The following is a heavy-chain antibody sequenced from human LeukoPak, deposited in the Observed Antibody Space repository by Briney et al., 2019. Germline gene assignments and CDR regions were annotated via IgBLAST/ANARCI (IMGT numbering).Heavy chain of an antibody. J-gene: IGHJ4*02. V-gene: IGHV3-21*01. CDR3: ARDPLRYLRVGHYDY. CDR2: IDYDSSHI. D-gene: IGHD3-9*01. Sequence: PGGSLRLSCAASGFTFSNSAMTWVRQVPGKWLEWVSSIDYDSSHIYYAASVRGRFTISRDNARNSVYLQMNSLRVEDTAVYYCARDPLRYLRVGHYDYWGQGTLVAVSS. CDR1: GFTFSNSA.